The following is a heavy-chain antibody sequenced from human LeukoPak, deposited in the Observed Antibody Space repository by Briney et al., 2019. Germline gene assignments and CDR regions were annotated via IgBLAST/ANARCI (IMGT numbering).Heavy chain of an antibody. V-gene: IGHV1-69*04. CDR1: GGTFSSYA. Sequence: SVKVSCKASGGTFSSYAISWVQQAPGQGLEWMGRIIPIFGIANYAQKFQGRVTITADKSTSTAYMELSSLRSEDTAVYYCARGRITMVRENYYYYGMDVWGQGTTVTVSS. D-gene: IGHD3-10*01. J-gene: IGHJ6*02. CDR2: IIPIFGIA. CDR3: ARGRITMVRENYYYYGMDV.